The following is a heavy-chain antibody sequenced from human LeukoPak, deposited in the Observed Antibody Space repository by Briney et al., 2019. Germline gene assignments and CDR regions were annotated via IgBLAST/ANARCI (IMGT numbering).Heavy chain of an antibody. CDR1: GFTFSSYE. J-gene: IGHJ4*02. D-gene: IGHD3-10*01. CDR2: ISSSGSTR. V-gene: IGHV3-48*03. Sequence: GGSLRLSCAASGFTFSSYEMNWVRQAPGKGLEWVSYISSSGSTRYYADSVKGRLTISRDNAKNSLYLQMNSLRAEDTAVYYCATYLYKSLDYWGQGTLVTVSS. CDR3: ATYLYKSLDY.